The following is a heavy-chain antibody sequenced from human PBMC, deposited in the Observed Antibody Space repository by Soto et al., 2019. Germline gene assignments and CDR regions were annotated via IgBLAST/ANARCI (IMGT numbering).Heavy chain of an antibody. CDR2: MNPGSGDT. CDR3: ARMATFGSLDWFDP. J-gene: IGHJ5*02. D-gene: IGHD3-16*01. CDR1: GYSFTNND. Sequence: ASVKVSCKASGYSFTNNDVTWVRQATGQGLEWMGWMNPGSGDTGYAQKFQGRVTMTRDISIATAYMELSSLRSDDTAIYYCARMATFGSLDWFDPWGQGTLVTVSS. V-gene: IGHV1-8*01.